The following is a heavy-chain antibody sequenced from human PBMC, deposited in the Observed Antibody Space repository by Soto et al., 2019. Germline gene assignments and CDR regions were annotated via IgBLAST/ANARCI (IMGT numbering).Heavy chain of an antibody. CDR2: IIPIFGTA. CDR3: ARAPRITMVRGVPDSYYYYGMDV. J-gene: IGHJ6*02. CDR1: GGTFSSYA. Sequence: SVKVSCKASGGTFSSYAISWVRQAPGQGLEWMGGIIPIFGTANYAQKFQGRVTITADESMSTAYMELSSLRSEDTAVYYCARAPRITMVRGVPDSYYYYGMDVWGQGTTVTVSS. D-gene: IGHD3-10*01. V-gene: IGHV1-69*13.